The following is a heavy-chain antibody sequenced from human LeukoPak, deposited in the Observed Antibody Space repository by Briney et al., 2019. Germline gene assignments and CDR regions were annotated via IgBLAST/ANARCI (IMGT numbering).Heavy chain of an antibody. CDR3: ARERRYFDWIPDGMDV. CDR2: MWYDGSNE. V-gene: IGHV3-33*01. CDR1: RFNFNTYG. Sequence: GGSLRLSCVASRFNFNTYGMHWVRQAPGKGLEWVAVMWYDGSNEYYADSVKGRFTISIDNSKNTLYLQMNSLRVEDTAVYYCARERRYFDWIPDGMDVWGQGTTVTVSS. J-gene: IGHJ6*02. D-gene: IGHD3-9*01.